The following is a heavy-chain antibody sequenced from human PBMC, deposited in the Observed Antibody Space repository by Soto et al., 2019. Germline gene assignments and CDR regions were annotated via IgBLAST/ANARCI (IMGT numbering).Heavy chain of an antibody. V-gene: IGHV3-73*01. Sequence: EVQLVESGGGLVQPGGSLKLSFAASGFTFSGSAMHWVRQASGKGLEWVGRIRSKANSYATAYAASGKGRFTISRDDSKNTAYLQMNSLKTEDTAVYYCTRLGRYYYGMDDWGQGTTVTVSS. J-gene: IGHJ6*02. D-gene: IGHD3-16*01. CDR1: GFTFSGSA. CDR3: TRLGRYYYGMDD. CDR2: IRSKANSYAT.